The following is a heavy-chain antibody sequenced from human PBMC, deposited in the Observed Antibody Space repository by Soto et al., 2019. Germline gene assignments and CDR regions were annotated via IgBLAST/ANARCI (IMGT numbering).Heavy chain of an antibody. Sequence: GESLKISCKGSGYSFTSYWISWVRQMPGKGLEWMGRIDPSDSYTNYSPSFQGHVTIPADTSISTAYLQWSSLKASDTAMYYCARTGNTPDFWSGKPHADYGMDVWVQGPTVPVSS. CDR2: IDPSDSYT. D-gene: IGHD3-3*01. CDR3: ARTGNTPDFWSGKPHADYGMDV. V-gene: IGHV5-10-1*01. CDR1: GYSFTSYW. J-gene: IGHJ6*02.